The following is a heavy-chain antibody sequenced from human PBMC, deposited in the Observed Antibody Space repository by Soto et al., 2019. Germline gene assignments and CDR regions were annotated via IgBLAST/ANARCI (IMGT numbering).Heavy chain of an antibody. CDR1: GYTFTSYG. Sequence: ASVKVSCKASGYTFTSYGISWVRQAPGQGLEWMGWISAYNGNTNYAQKLQGRVTMTTDTSTSTAYMGLRSLRSDDTAVYYCASNYDFWSGYPDHYYYYYGMDVWGQGTTVTV. J-gene: IGHJ6*02. CDR2: ISAYNGNT. CDR3: ASNYDFWSGYPDHYYYYYGMDV. V-gene: IGHV1-18*01. D-gene: IGHD3-3*01.